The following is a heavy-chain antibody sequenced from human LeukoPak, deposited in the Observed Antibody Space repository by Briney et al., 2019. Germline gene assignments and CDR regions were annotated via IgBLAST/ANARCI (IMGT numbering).Heavy chain of an antibody. CDR1: GYSISSGYY. J-gene: IGHJ4*02. Sequence: PSETLSLTCTVSGYSISSGYYWGWIRQPPGRGLEWIGSIYHSGSTYYNPSLKSRVTISVDTSKNQFSLKLSSVTAADTVVYYCARAGSMYSSSQAGYWGQGTLVTVSS. CDR2: IYHSGST. V-gene: IGHV4-38-2*02. CDR3: ARAGSMYSSSQAGY. D-gene: IGHD6-13*01.